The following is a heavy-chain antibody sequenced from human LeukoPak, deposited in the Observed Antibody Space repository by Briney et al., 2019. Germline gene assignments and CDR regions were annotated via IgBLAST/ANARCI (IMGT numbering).Heavy chain of an antibody. Sequence: AGGSLRLSCAASGFTFSSYAMSWVRQAPGMGLEWLSYISASRGITYYADSVKGRFTISRDNAKNSLYLQMNSLRAEDTAVYYCANDPFGVVHPFDYWGQGTLVTVSS. CDR1: GFTFSSYA. D-gene: IGHD3-3*01. V-gene: IGHV3-23*01. CDR2: ISASRGIT. CDR3: ANDPFGVVHPFDY. J-gene: IGHJ4*02.